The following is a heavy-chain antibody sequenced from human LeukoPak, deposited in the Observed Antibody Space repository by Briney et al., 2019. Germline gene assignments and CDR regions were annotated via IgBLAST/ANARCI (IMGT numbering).Heavy chain of an antibody. CDR3: ASEDYYGSGSYS. CDR2: IYYSGST. V-gene: IGHV4-39*01. CDR1: GGSISSSSYY. Sequence: PSETLSLTCTVSGGSISSSSYYWGWIRQPPGKGLEWIGSIYYSGSTYYNPSLKSRVTISVDTSKNQFSLKLSSVTAEDTAVYYCASEDYYGSGSYSWGQGTLVTVSS. D-gene: IGHD3-10*01. J-gene: IGHJ5*02.